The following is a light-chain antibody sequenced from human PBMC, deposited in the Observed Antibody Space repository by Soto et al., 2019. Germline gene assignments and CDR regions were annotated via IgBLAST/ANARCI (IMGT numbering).Light chain of an antibody. CDR1: QSVSSN. CDR3: QQYGSSPPYT. CDR2: GAS. Sequence: EIVMTQSPATLSVSPGERATLSCRASQSVSSNLAWYQQKPGQAPRLLIYGASTRATGIPARLSGSGSGTEFTLTISSLQSEDFAVYYCQQYGSSPPYTFGQGTKVDIK. V-gene: IGKV3-15*01. J-gene: IGKJ2*01.